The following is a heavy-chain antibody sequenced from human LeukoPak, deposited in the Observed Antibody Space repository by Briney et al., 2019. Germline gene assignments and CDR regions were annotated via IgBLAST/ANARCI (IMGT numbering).Heavy chain of an antibody. CDR1: GYTFTSYY. CDR3: ARGGNYYGSGSYLPDDY. Sequence: GASVKVSCKASGYTFTSYYMHWVRQAPGQGLEWMGIINPSGGSTSYAQKFQGRVTMTRDTSTSTVYTELSSLRSEDTAVYYCARGGNYYGSGSYLPDDYWGQGTLVTVSS. CDR2: INPSGGST. D-gene: IGHD3-10*01. V-gene: IGHV1-46*01. J-gene: IGHJ4*02.